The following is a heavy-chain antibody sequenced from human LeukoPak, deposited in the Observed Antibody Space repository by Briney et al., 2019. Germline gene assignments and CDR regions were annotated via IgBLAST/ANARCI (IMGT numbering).Heavy chain of an antibody. CDR3: ARDGGIVVVTAIGRNAFDI. J-gene: IGHJ3*02. Sequence: GASVKVSCKASGGTFSSYAISWVRQAPGQGLEWMGRIIPILGIANYAQKFQGRVTITADKSTSTAYMELSSLRSEDTAVYYCARDGGIVVVTAIGRNAFDIWGQGTMVTVSS. V-gene: IGHV1-69*04. D-gene: IGHD2-21*02. CDR1: GGTFSSYA. CDR2: IIPILGIA.